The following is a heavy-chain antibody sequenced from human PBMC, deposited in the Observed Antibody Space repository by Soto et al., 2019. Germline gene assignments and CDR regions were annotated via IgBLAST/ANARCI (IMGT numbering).Heavy chain of an antibody. J-gene: IGHJ4*02. CDR3: ARVGYDFWSGYSGGLDY. CDR2: IWYDGSNK. Sequence: QVQLVESGGGVVQPGRSLRLSCAASGFTFSSYGMHWVRQAPGKGLEWVAVIWYDGSNKYYADSVKGRFTISRDNSKNMLYLQMNSLRAEDTAVYYCARVGYDFWSGYSGGLDYWGQGTLVTVSS. V-gene: IGHV3-33*01. CDR1: GFTFSSYG. D-gene: IGHD3-3*01.